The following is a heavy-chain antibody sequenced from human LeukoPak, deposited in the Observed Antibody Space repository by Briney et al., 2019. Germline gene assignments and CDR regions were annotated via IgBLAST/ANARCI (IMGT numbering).Heavy chain of an antibody. CDR3: ARVGYYYDSSGYHDYYYYYYMDV. D-gene: IGHD3-22*01. J-gene: IGHJ6*03. Sequence: ASVKVSCKAAGYTFTSYGISWVRQAPGQGLEWMGWISAYNGNTKYAQKLQGRVTMTTDTSTSTAYMELRSLRSDDTAVYYCARVGYYYDSSGYHDYYYYYYMDVWGKGTTVTVSS. CDR2: ISAYNGNT. CDR1: GYTFTSYG. V-gene: IGHV1-18*01.